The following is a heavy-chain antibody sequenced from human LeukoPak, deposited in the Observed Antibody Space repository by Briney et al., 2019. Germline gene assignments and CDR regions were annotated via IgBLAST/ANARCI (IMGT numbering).Heavy chain of an antibody. V-gene: IGHV3-7*01. J-gene: IGHJ4*02. CDR3: ARDRGFTSYDY. D-gene: IGHD5-12*01. CDR1: GISFENSW. CDR2: INQDGSHK. Sequence: GGSLRLSCVASGISFENSWMHWVRQAPGKGLEWVANINQDGSHKYYVDSVKGRFTISRDTTKNSLHLQMNSLRAEDTAVYYCARDRGFTSYDYWGQGILVTVSS.